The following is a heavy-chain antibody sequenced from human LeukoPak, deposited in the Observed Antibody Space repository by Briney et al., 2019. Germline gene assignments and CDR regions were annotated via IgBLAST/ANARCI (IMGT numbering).Heavy chain of an antibody. V-gene: IGHV3-53*01. CDR3: ARSYYDILTGVRDDAFDI. Sequence: GGSLRLSCAASGFTVSSNYMSWVRQAPGKGLEWVSVIYSGGSTYYADSVKGRFTISRDNSKNTLYLQMNSLRAEDTAVYYCARSYYDILTGVRDDAFDIWGQGTMVTVSS. J-gene: IGHJ3*02. CDR2: IYSGGST. D-gene: IGHD3-9*01. CDR1: GFTVSSNY.